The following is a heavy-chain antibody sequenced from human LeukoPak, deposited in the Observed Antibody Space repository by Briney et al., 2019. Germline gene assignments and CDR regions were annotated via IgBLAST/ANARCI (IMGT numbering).Heavy chain of an antibody. Sequence: GGSLRLSCAASGFTFSSYAMSWVRQAPGKGLEWVSAISGSGGSTYYADSVKGRFTISRDNSKNTLYLQMNSLRAEDTAVYYCARDQGSSTSCYDYWGQGTLVTVSS. V-gene: IGHV3-23*01. CDR1: GFTFSSYA. D-gene: IGHD2-2*01. CDR2: ISGSGGST. CDR3: ARDQGSSTSCYDY. J-gene: IGHJ4*02.